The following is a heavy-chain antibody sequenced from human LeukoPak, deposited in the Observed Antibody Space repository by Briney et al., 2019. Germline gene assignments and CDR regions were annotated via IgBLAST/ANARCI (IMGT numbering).Heavy chain of an antibody. Sequence: PSETLSLTCTVSGASIRSYYWSWIRQPPGKGLECIGYIYYTGSTYYNYNPSLKSRVTISVDTSKNQFSLKLSSVTAADTAVYYCARHGPRRDGYNYDYWGPGTLVTVSS. V-gene: IGHV4-59*08. CDR1: GASIRSYY. CDR3: ARHGPRRDGYNYDY. D-gene: IGHD5-24*01. CDR2: IYYTGSTYY. J-gene: IGHJ4*02.